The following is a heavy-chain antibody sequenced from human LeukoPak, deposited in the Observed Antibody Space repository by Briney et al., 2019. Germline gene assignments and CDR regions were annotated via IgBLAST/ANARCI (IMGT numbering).Heavy chain of an antibody. Sequence: GASVKVSFMASGYSFTTYGISWVRQAPGQGLEWMGWINADNGNTNHAQKFQGRVTMTTDTSTSTAYMELRGLRSDDAAVYYCAREAAAGWIDYWGQGTLVTVSS. CDR2: INADNGNT. D-gene: IGHD6-13*01. J-gene: IGHJ4*02. V-gene: IGHV1-18*01. CDR3: AREAAAGWIDY. CDR1: GYSFTTYG.